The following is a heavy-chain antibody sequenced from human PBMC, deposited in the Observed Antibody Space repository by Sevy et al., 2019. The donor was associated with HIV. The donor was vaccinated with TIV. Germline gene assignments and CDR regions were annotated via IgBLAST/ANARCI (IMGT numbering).Heavy chain of an antibody. V-gene: IGHV3-21*01. CDR3: ARVVAYCSGGSCFPGYYYGMDV. CDR2: ISSSSRYI. CDR1: GFTFSNYS. D-gene: IGHD2-15*01. Sequence: GGSLRLSCAASGFTFSNYSMNWVRQAPGKGLEWVSSISSSSRYIYYADSMKGRFTISRDNAKNSLYLQMNSLRAEDTAVYYCARVVAYCSGGSCFPGYYYGMDVWGQGTTVTVSS. J-gene: IGHJ6*02.